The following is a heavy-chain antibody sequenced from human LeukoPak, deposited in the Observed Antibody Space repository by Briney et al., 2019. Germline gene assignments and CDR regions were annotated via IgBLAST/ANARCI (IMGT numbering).Heavy chain of an antibody. CDR1: GFTFSSYA. V-gene: IGHV3-30*04. CDR2: ISYDGSNK. Sequence: GGSLRLSCAASGFTFSSYAMHWVRQAPGKGLEWVAVISYDGSNKYYADSVKGRFTISRDNSKNTLYLQMNSLRAEDTAVYYCARDRSLVDGDYGVWFDAWGQGSLVTVSS. D-gene: IGHD4-17*01. CDR3: ARDRSLVDGDYGVWFDA. J-gene: IGHJ5*02.